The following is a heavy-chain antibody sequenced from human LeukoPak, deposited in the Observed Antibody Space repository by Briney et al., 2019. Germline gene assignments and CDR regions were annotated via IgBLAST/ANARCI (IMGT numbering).Heavy chain of an antibody. CDR3: ARDRYSSAWYEE. Sequence: GGSLRLSCAASGFSFSSYWMHWVRQAPGKGLVWVSHINSGGSSTSYADSVKGRFTISRDNAKNTLYLQMNSLRAEDTAVYYCARDRYSSAWYEEWGQGTLVTVSS. CDR2: INSGGSST. CDR1: GFSFSSYW. V-gene: IGHV3-74*01. J-gene: IGHJ4*02. D-gene: IGHD6-19*01.